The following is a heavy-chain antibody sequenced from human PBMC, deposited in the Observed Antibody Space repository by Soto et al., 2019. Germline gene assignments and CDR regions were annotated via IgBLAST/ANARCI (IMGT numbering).Heavy chain of an antibody. D-gene: IGHD1-26*01. CDR1: GASITSGGYY. V-gene: IGHV4-31*03. Sequence: QVQLQESGPGLVNPSQTLSLTCTFSGASITSGGYYWTWIRQHPGKGLEWIGYIYYSGTTYYNPYLKSRFTISVDTSKNQFSLKLSSVTAADTAVYYCARATLVGANFDAFDIWGQGTMVTVSS. J-gene: IGHJ3*02. CDR2: IYYSGTT. CDR3: ARATLVGANFDAFDI.